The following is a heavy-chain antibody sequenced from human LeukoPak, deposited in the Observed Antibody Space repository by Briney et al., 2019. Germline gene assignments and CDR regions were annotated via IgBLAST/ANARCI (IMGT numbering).Heavy chain of an antibody. J-gene: IGHJ4*02. CDR3: ARQLGYCSSTSCYADKVDY. CDR1: GGSISSSSYY. Sequence: SETLSLTCTVSGGSISSSSYYWGWIRQPPGKGLEWIGSIYYSGSTYYNPSLKSRVTISVDTSKNQLSLKLSSVTAADTAVYYCARQLGYCSSTSCYADKVDYWGQGTLVTVSS. D-gene: IGHD2-2*01. CDR2: IYYSGST. V-gene: IGHV4-39*01.